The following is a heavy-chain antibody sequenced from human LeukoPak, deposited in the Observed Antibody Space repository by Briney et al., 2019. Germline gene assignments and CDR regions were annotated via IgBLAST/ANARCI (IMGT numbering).Heavy chain of an antibody. D-gene: IGHD6-6*01. CDR1: GFTFSSYA. CDR3: ARGSLGSSSSSDCCPLDY. Sequence: GGSLRLSCAASGFTFSSYAMSWVRQAPGKGLEWVSAISGSGGSTYYADSVKGRFTISRDNSKNTLYLQMNSLRAEDTAVFYCARGSLGSSSSSDCCPLDYWGQGALVTVSS. J-gene: IGHJ4*02. CDR2: ISGSGGST. V-gene: IGHV3-23*01.